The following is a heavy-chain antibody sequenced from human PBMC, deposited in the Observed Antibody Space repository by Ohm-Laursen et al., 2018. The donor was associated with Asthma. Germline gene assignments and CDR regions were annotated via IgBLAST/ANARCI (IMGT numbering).Heavy chain of an antibody. V-gene: IGHV3-30*18. CDR3: AKLRSTQRGYSYAKRPYYYGMDV. Sequence: SLRLSCTASGFTFSSYGMHWVRQAPGKGLEWVEVISYDGSNKYYADSVKGRFTSSRDNSKNTLYLQMNSLRAEDTAVYYCAKLRSTQRGYSYAKRPYYYGMDVWGQGTTVTVSS. CDR2: ISYDGSNK. J-gene: IGHJ6*02. CDR1: GFTFSSYG. D-gene: IGHD5-18*01.